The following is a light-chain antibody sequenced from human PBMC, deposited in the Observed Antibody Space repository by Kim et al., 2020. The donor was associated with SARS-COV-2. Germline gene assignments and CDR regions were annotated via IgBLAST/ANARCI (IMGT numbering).Light chain of an antibody. V-gene: IGLV3-19*01. CDR3: NSRDSSGNHRVV. CDR2: GKN. J-gene: IGLJ2*01. CDR1: SLRSYY. Sequence: SSELTQDPAVSVALGQTVRITCQGDSLRSYYASWYQQKPGQAPVLVIYGKNNRPSGIPDRFSGSSSGNTASLTITGAQAEDEADYYCNSRDSSGNHRVVFGGGTQPTVL.